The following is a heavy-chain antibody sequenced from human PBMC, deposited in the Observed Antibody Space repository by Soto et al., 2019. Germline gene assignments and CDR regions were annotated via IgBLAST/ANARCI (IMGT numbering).Heavy chain of an antibody. D-gene: IGHD6-19*01. CDR3: ARWVGIAVAGPNY. J-gene: IGHJ4*02. CDR1: GYTFTGYY. CDR2: INPNSGGT. V-gene: IGHV1-2*02. Sequence: GASVKVSCKASGYTFTGYYMHWVRQAPGQGLEWMGWINPNSGGTNYAQKFQGRVTMTRDTSISTAYMELSRLRSDDTAVYYCARWVGIAVAGPNYWGQGTLVTVSS.